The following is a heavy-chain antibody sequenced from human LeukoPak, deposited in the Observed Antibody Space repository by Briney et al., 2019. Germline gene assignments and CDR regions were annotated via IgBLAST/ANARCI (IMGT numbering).Heavy chain of an antibody. D-gene: IGHD2-2*02. CDR3: ARENCDSTTCYKTIDY. V-gene: IGHV3-64*01. CDR1: GFTFSIYA. Sequence: GGSLRLSCAASGFTFSIYAMHWVRQAPGKGLEYVSAITRNGGSAYYANSVKGRFTISRDNSKNTQYLQMGSLRAEDMAVYYCARENCDSTTCYKTIDYWGQGILATVSS. CDR2: ITRNGGSA. J-gene: IGHJ4*02.